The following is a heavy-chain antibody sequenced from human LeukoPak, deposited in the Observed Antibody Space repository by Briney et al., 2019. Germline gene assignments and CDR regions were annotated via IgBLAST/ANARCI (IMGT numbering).Heavy chain of an antibody. J-gene: IGHJ3*02. CDR3: ARRSGTYHAFDI. Sequence: SETLSLTCTVSGGSINSYYWSWIRQPPGKGLEWIGSFYYTGSTFYSPSFKSRVTISVDTSKNQFSLKLSSVTAADTAVYYCARRSGTYHAFDIWGQGAMVTVSS. CDR2: FYYTGST. D-gene: IGHD1-26*01. CDR1: GGSINSYY. V-gene: IGHV4-59*05.